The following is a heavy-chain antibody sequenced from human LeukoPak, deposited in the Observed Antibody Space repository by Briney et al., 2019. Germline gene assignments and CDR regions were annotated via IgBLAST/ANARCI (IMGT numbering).Heavy chain of an antibody. CDR1: GGSSSSSRYY. V-gene: IGHV4-39*01. Sequence: SETLSLTCTVSGGSSSSSRYYWGWIRQPPGNGLEWIGSIYYSGSTYYNPSLKSRVTISVDTSKNQFSLKLSSVTAADTAVYYCARHPYQLLWLSWFDPWGQGTLVTVS. J-gene: IGHJ5*02. CDR2: IYYSGST. D-gene: IGHD2-2*01. CDR3: ARHPYQLLWLSWFDP.